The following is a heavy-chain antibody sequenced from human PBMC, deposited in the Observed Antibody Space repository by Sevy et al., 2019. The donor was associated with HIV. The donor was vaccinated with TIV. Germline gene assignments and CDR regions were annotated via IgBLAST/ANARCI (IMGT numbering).Heavy chain of an antibody. J-gene: IGHJ4*02. V-gene: IGHV3-21*01. CDR2: ISSSSSYI. Sequence: GGSLRLSCAASGFTFSSYSMNWVRQAPGKGLEWVSSISSSSSYIYYADSVKGRFTISIDNAKNSLYLQMNSLRAEDTAVYYCASSGSSGGYFDYWGQGTLVTVSS. CDR1: GFTFSSYS. CDR3: ASSGSSGGYFDY. D-gene: IGHD6-6*01.